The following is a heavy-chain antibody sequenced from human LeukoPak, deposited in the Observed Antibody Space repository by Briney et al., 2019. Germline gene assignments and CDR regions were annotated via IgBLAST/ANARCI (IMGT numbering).Heavy chain of an antibody. D-gene: IGHD4-17*01. Sequence: GASVKVSCKASGYTFTSYGISWVRQAPGQGLEWMGWINPNSGGTNYAQKFQGRVTMTRDTSISTAYMELSRLRSDDTAVYYCARVGTTVTTAKSSLYYYYVDVWGKGTTVTVSS. CDR3: ARVGTTVTTAKSSLYYYYVDV. V-gene: IGHV1-2*02. J-gene: IGHJ6*03. CDR1: GYTFTSYG. CDR2: INPNSGGT.